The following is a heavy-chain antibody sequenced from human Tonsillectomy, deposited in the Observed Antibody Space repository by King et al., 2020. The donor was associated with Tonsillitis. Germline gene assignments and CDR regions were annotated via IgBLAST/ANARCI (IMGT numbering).Heavy chain of an antibody. D-gene: IGHD3-3*01. J-gene: IGHJ4*02. CDR3: TTVSYYDGLFDY. Sequence: VQLVESGGGLVKPGGSLRLSCAASGFTFSSSWMSWVRQAPGKGLEWVGRIKSKTDGGTTDYAAPVKGRFTISRDDSKNTLYLQMNRLKTEDTAVYYCTTVSYYDGLFDYWGQGTLVSVSS. CDR2: IKSKTDGGTT. V-gene: IGHV3-15*01. CDR1: GFTFSSSW.